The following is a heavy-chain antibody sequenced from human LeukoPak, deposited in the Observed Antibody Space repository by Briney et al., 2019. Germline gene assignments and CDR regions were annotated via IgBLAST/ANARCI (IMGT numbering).Heavy chain of an antibody. CDR1: GFTFSNYW. Sequence: GGSLRLSCTASGFTFSNYWMSWVSQTPEKGLEWVANIKQDGSEKVYLDSVKGRFTISRDNAQTSLYLHMNSLRAEDTAVYYCARDPYSSSWSYGMDVWGQGTTVTVSS. CDR2: IKQDGSEK. V-gene: IGHV3-7*05. J-gene: IGHJ6*02. CDR3: ARDPYSSSWSYGMDV. D-gene: IGHD6-13*01.